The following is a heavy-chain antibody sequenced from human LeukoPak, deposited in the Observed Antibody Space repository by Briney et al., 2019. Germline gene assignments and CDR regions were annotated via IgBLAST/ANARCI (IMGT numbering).Heavy chain of an antibody. CDR3: ARLPNYDFWSGPYPDY. Sequence: GESLKISCKGSGYSFTSYWIGWVRQMPGKGLEWMEIIYPGDSDTRYSPSFQGQVTISADKSISTAYLQWSSLKASDTAMYYCARLPNYDFWSGPYPDYWGQGTLVTVSS. J-gene: IGHJ4*02. D-gene: IGHD3-3*01. CDR1: GYSFTSYW. V-gene: IGHV5-51*01. CDR2: IYPGDSDT.